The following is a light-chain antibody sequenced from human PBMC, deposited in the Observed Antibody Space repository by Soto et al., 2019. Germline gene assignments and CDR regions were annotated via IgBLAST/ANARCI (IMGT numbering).Light chain of an antibody. V-gene: IGLV2-14*03. CDR1: SSDVGTYNH. CDR2: DVS. Sequence: QSVLTQPASVSGSPGQSTTISCTGTSSDVGTYNHIYWYQQHPGKAPKLMIYDVSNRPSGVSNRFSGSKSGTTASLTISGLQAEDEADYYCSSHATGSTLIFGGGTQLTVL. J-gene: IGLJ2*01. CDR3: SSHATGSTLI.